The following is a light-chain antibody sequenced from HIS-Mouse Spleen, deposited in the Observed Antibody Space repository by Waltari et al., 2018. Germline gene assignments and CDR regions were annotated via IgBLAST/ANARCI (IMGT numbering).Light chain of an antibody. CDR3: QSYDSSNLV. CDR2: EDN. V-gene: IGLV6-57*04. Sequence: NFMLTQPHSVSESPGKTVTISCTRSSGRIARNYVPWYQQRPGSAPPTVIYEDNQRPSGVPDRFSGSIDSSSNSASLTISGLKTEDEADYYCQSYDSSNLVFGGGTKLTVL. J-gene: IGLJ3*02. CDR1: SGRIARNY.